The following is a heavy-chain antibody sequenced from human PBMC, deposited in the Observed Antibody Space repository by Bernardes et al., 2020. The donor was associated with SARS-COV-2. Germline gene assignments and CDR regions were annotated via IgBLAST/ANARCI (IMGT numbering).Heavy chain of an antibody. CDR2: ISSSSSTI. V-gene: IGHV3-48*01. CDR3: ARVRYTSGWYIDY. J-gene: IGHJ4*02. D-gene: IGHD6-19*01. CDR1: GSTLSSYS. Sequence: GGSLRLSCVDFGSTLSSYSMSWVRQAPGKGLEWISYISSSSSTIYYADSVKGRFTISRDNAESSLFLQMNSLRVGDTAVYYCARVRYTSGWYIDYWGQGTLVTVSS.